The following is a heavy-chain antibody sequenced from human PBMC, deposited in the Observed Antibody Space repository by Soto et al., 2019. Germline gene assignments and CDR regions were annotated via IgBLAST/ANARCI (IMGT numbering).Heavy chain of an antibody. CDR3: ARVTTFHDILTSSYALNYFDY. CDR1: GFSVTSNY. V-gene: IGHV3-53*01. Sequence: PGGSLRLSCTASGFSVTSNYMTWVRQAPGKGLECVSVIYAGGNTYYADSVKGRFTISSDNSKNTLYLKMNNLRAEDTAVYYCARVTTFHDILTSSYALNYFDYWGQGTRVTVSS. J-gene: IGHJ4*02. CDR2: IYAGGNT. D-gene: IGHD3-9*01.